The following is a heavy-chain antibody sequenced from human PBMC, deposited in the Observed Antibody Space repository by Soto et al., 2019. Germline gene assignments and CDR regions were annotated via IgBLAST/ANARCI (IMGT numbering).Heavy chain of an antibody. Sequence: QMQLVQSGAEAKTPGSSVKVSCKASGGSLNNYAVSWVRQAPGQGLEWMGRIIPLFGKADYARKLQSRVTLTADKYTNTAYMELSSLRSEDTAMYFCARDGSYCTNGVCFYYLDYWGQGTLVTVSS. CDR2: IIPLFGKA. CDR1: GGSLNNYA. D-gene: IGHD2-8*01. J-gene: IGHJ4*02. CDR3: ARDGSYCTNGVCFYYLDY. V-gene: IGHV1-69*06.